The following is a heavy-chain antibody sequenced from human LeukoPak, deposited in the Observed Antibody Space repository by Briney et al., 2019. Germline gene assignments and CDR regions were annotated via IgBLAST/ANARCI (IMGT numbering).Heavy chain of an antibody. CDR2: INHGGST. Sequence: SETLSLTCAVYGGSFSDYYWTWIRQPPGKGLEWIGEINHGGSTNYNPSLKSRVTISVDTSKNQFSLKLSSVIAADTAVYYCARLRQLVWVLDYWGQGTLVTVSS. CDR1: GGSFSDYY. CDR3: ARLRQLVWVLDY. J-gene: IGHJ4*02. D-gene: IGHD6-6*01. V-gene: IGHV4-34*01.